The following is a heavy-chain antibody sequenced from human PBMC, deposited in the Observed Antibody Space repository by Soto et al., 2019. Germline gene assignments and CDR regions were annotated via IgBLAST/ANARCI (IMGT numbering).Heavy chain of an antibody. V-gene: IGHV2-26*01. Sequence: QVTLKESGPVLVKPTETLTLTCTVSGFSLSNARMGVSWIRQPPGKALEWLAHIFSNAEKSYSTSLKSRLTISKDTSKGQVVLTMTHMDPVDTATYYCARTFYCSGGSCYYYYGMDVWGQGTTVTVSS. D-gene: IGHD2-15*01. J-gene: IGHJ6*02. CDR1: GFSLSNARMG. CDR2: IFSNAEK. CDR3: ARTFYCSGGSCYYYYGMDV.